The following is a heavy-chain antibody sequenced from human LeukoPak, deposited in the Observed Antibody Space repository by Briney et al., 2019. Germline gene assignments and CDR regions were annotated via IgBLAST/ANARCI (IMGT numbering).Heavy chain of an antibody. D-gene: IGHD2-2*01. CDR2: INSDGSST. V-gene: IGHV3-74*01. CDR3: ARSEYAFDY. Sequence: GGSLRLSCAASGFSFSTYWMHWVRQAPGKGLVWVSRINSDGSSTSCADSVKGRFTISRDNAKNTLYLQLNSLRAEDTAVYYCARSEYAFDYWGQGTLVTVSS. CDR1: GFSFSTYW. J-gene: IGHJ4*02.